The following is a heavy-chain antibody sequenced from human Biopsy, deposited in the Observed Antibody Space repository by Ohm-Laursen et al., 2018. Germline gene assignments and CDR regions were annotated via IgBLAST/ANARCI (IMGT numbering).Heavy chain of an antibody. CDR3: ARDTGTMIRGVLYQ. D-gene: IGHD3-10*01. CDR2: IKWNSGKI. V-gene: IGHV3-9*01. J-gene: IGHJ4*02. Sequence: SLRLSCAATGFNLGDYAMHWVRQVPGKGLEWVSGIKWNSGKIDYADSVKGRFTISRDNAKNSLYPHMNSLRTEDSAFYYCARDTGTMIRGVLYQWGQGTQVTVSS. CDR1: GFNLGDYA.